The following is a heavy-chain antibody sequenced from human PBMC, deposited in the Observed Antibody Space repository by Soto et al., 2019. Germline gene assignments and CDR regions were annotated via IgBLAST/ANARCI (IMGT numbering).Heavy chain of an antibody. Sequence: PGGSRRLSWAAAAFTFSTYAMSWVRQAPGKGLEWVSAISGSVGSTYYADSVKGRFTISRDKSKNTLYLQMNSLRAEDRAESYCAKDRVLAAFFSRVGRAFDYWGQGTLVTVSS. D-gene: IGHD6-6*01. CDR1: AFTFSTYA. V-gene: IGHV3-23*01. CDR2: ISGSVGST. J-gene: IGHJ4*02. CDR3: AKDRVLAAFFSRVGRAFDY.